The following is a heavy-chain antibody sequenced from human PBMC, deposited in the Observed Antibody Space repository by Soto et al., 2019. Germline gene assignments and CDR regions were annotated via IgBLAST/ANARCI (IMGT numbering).Heavy chain of an antibody. Sequence: QVQLVQSGAEVKKPGSSVKVSCKASGGTFGSYAFSWVRQTPGQGLEWLGGIIPVSGAAHYAQKFQGRVTITADDPTSTAYMELSRPSSQDTAVYYCATALGCRSTACTLDYWGQGTRVIVSS. CDR1: GGTFGSYA. CDR2: IIPVSGAA. J-gene: IGHJ4*02. V-gene: IGHV1-69*01. CDR3: ATALGCRSTACTLDY. D-gene: IGHD2-2*01.